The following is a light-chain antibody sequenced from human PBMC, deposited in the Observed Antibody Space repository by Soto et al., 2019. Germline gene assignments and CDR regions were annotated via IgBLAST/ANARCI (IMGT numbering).Light chain of an antibody. CDR3: CSYAGSWSWV. Sequence: QSVLTQPHSVSGSPGQSVTISCTGTSSDVGGYNYVSWYQQHPGKAPKLMIYDVTGRPSGVPDRFSGSKSGRTASLTISGLQTEDEADYYCCSYAGSWSWVFGGGTKLTVL. J-gene: IGLJ3*02. V-gene: IGLV2-11*01. CDR2: DVT. CDR1: SSDVGGYNY.